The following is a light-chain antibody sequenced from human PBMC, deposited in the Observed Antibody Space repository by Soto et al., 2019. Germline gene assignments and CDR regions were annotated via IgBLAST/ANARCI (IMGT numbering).Light chain of an antibody. CDR3: QKYNSAPHT. V-gene: IGKV1-27*01. Sequence: DIQMTQSPSSLSASVGDRVTITCRASQGISNYLDWYQQKPGKVPKLMIYAASTLQSRVPSRFSGSGSGTDFTLTISSLQPEDVATYYFQKYNSAPHTFGQGTKLEIK. CDR1: QGISNY. J-gene: IGKJ2*01. CDR2: AAS.